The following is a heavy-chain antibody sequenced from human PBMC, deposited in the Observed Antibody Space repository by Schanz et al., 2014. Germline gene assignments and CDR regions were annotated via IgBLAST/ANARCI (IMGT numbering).Heavy chain of an antibody. CDR3: ARRNFYDKSAAFDY. Sequence: EVKLVESGGGLVQPGGSLRLSCAASGFTFSDPFMDWVRQAPGKGLEWVGHSRNKGHSYTSEYAASVKGRFTISRDESESSLYLQMDSLKAEDTAVYHCARRNFYDKSAAFDYWGQGSLVTVSS. CDR1: GFTFSDPF. D-gene: IGHD3-9*01. V-gene: IGHV3-72*01. CDR2: SRNKGHSYTS. J-gene: IGHJ4*02.